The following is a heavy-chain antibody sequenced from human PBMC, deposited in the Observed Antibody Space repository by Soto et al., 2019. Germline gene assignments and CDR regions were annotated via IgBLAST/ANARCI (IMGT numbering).Heavy chain of an antibody. V-gene: IGHV3-7*02. D-gene: IGHD6-19*01. Sequence: PGGSLRLSCAASGFTLRNSRMSWVRQAPGKGLEWVANIKQDGSDTYYVDSVKGRFTISRDNAKNSLYLEMDSLRAEDMAVYYCARNRGWDTLDYWGQGTLVTSPQ. CDR1: GFTLRNSR. CDR2: IKQDGSDT. CDR3: ARNRGWDTLDY. J-gene: IGHJ4*02.